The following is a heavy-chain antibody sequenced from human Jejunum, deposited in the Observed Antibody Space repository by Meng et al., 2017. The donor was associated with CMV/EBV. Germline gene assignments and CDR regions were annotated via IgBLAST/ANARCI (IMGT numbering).Heavy chain of an antibody. CDR2: ISTSSNNI. Sequence: FTFSSFGMSWVRQAPGKGLEWVSYISTSSNNIYYADSVKGRFTISRDNAKNSLYLQMNSLRAEDTAVYYCARDVDSGSYYNAPFDYWGQGTLVTVSS. CDR3: ARDVDSGSYYNAPFDY. CDR1: FTFSSFG. J-gene: IGHJ4*02. D-gene: IGHD3-10*01. V-gene: IGHV3-48*04.